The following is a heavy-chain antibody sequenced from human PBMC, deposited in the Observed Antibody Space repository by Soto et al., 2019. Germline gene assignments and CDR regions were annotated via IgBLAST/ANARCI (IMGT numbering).Heavy chain of an antibody. CDR2: ISYGGSKK. CDR1: GFTFSSYG. CDR3: EKDWYDYCQFDY. V-gene: IGHV3-30*18. Sequence: GGSLRLSCAASGFTFSSYGMHWVRQAPGKGLEWVGVISYGGSKKYYADSVKGRFTISRDNSKNTLYHQMNSLKVEDTAVYYCEKDWYDYCQFDYWSRVTLVTVSS. J-gene: IGHJ4*02. D-gene: IGHD1-1*01.